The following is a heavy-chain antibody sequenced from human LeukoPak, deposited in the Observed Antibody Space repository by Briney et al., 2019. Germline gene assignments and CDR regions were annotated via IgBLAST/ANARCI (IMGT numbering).Heavy chain of an antibody. Sequence: SVKVSSKASGGTFSSYAISWVRQAPGQGLEWMGGIIPIFGTANYAQKFQGRVSITADESTSTAYMELSSLRSEDTAVYYCARDRDYDFDYWGQGTLVTVSS. CDR2: IIPIFGTA. V-gene: IGHV1-69*13. CDR1: GGTFSSYA. CDR3: ARDRDYDFDY. J-gene: IGHJ4*02. D-gene: IGHD4-17*01.